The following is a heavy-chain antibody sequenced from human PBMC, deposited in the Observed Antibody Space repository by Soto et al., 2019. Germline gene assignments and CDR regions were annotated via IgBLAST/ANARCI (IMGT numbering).Heavy chain of an antibody. V-gene: IGHV1-69*13. J-gene: IGHJ4*02. CDR2: LIPTFGTA. D-gene: IGHD6-19*01. CDR1: GVTFCSYA. CDR3: ARGANISGWFVY. Sequence: SSAKVSCKASGVTFCSYAISWVRQAPGQGLERMGGLIPTFGTANSAEKFKGRVTITADESTSIAYMELSSLRSEDTAVYYCARGANISGWFVYVGQGTLDNVSS.